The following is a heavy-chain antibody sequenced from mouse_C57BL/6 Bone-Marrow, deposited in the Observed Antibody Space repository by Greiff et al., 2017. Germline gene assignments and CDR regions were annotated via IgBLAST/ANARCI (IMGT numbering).Heavy chain of an antibody. J-gene: IGHJ2*01. Sequence: VQLQQPGAELVKPGASVKLSCKASGYTFTSYWMQWVKQRPGQGLEWIGEIDPSDSYTNYNQKFKGKATLTVDTSSSTAYMQLSSLTSEDSAVYYCARRGIYYAFDYWGQGTTLTVSS. V-gene: IGHV1-50*01. CDR1: GYTFTSYW. CDR3: ARRGIYYAFDY. CDR2: IDPSDSYT. D-gene: IGHD2-1*01.